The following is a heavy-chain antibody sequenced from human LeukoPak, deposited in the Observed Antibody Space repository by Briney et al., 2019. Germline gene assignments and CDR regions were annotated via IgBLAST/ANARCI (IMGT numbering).Heavy chain of an antibody. CDR1: GITVSDNF. Sequence: GGSLRLSCAASGITVSDNFMTWVRQAPGKGLEWVSVIYPSGGTYYADSVKGRFTISRDNSKNTLYLQMNSLRAEDTAVYYCAKDATMTTVTTFWFDPWGQGTLVTVSS. CDR3: AKDATMTTVTTFWFDP. D-gene: IGHD4-17*01. J-gene: IGHJ5*02. CDR2: IYPSGGT. V-gene: IGHV3-53*01.